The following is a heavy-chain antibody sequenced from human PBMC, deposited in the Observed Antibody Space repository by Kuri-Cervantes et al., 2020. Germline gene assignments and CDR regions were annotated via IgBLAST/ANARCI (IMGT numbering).Heavy chain of an antibody. CDR3: AKNLYDSSGLGAFDI. J-gene: IGHJ3*02. Sequence: SQTLSLTCVVSGDSVSSNTWWSWVRQPPGKGLEWIGEISHSGSTNYNPSLKSRVTISVDTSKNQFSLKLSSVTAADTAVYYCAKNLYDSSGLGAFDIWGQGTMVTVSS. CDR1: GDSVSSNTW. D-gene: IGHD3-22*01. V-gene: IGHV4-4*02. CDR2: ISHSGST.